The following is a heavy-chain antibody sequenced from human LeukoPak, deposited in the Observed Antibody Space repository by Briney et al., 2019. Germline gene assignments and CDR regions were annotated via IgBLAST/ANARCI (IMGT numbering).Heavy chain of an antibody. CDR1: GYTFTGYY. J-gene: IGHJ4*02. CDR2: INPNSGGT. D-gene: IGHD6-19*01. Sequence: ASVKVSCKASGYTFTGYYMHWVRQAPGQGLEWMGRINPNSGGTNYAQKFQGRVTMTRDTSISTAYMELSRLRSDDTAVYYCARDPIAVAGLNDYWGQGTLVTVSS. V-gene: IGHV1-2*06. CDR3: ARDPIAVAGLNDY.